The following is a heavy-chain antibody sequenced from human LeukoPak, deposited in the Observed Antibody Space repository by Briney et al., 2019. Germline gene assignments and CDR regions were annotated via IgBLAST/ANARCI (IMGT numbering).Heavy chain of an antibody. J-gene: IGHJ4*02. CDR3: ASSRGYYPDY. Sequence: ASVKVSCKTSGYTFTDYDITWVRQAPGQGLEWMGILKPSGASPSYAQKFQGRVTMTRDTSTSTVYMELSSLRSEDTAVYYCASSRGYYPDYWGQGTLVTVSS. CDR1: GYTFTDYD. D-gene: IGHD3-22*01. V-gene: IGHV1-46*01. CDR2: LKPSGASP.